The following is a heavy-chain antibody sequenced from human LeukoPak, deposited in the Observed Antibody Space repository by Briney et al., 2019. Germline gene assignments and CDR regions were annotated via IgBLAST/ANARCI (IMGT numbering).Heavy chain of an antibody. CDR1: GFTFSNSA. CDR2: ISYDGSHK. V-gene: IGHV3-30*04. J-gene: IGHJ4*02. D-gene: IGHD3-10*01. CDR3: ARDRGSGSSRPPYYFDY. Sequence: GGSLRLSCAGSGFTFSNSALHWVRQAPGKGLEWVAVISYDGSHKYFADSVKGRFTISRDDSKNTVYLHMNSLRAEDTAVYYCARDRGSGSSRPPYYFDYWGQGTLVTVSS.